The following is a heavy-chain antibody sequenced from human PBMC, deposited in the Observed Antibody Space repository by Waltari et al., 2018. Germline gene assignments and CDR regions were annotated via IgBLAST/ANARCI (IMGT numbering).Heavy chain of an antibody. V-gene: IGHV4-59*01. CDR1: VGSISIFY. CDR3: ARDTGGWYYDL. J-gene: IGHJ2*01. CDR2: ISTVGGN. D-gene: IGHD3-10*01. Sequence: VQLLQSGPGLVKPSGTLSLTCTVPVGSISIFYWTWFRQPPGKGPEGVGCISTVGGNKYNPSRQSRVSFSVDTSRNQFSLRLTSVTAADTALYYCARDTGGWYYDLWGRGSLVTVSA.